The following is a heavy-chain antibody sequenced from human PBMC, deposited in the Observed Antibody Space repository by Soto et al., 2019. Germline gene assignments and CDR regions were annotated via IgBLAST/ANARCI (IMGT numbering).Heavy chain of an antibody. CDR2: INPSGGST. J-gene: IGHJ5*02. Sequence: ASVKVSCKASGYTFTSYYMHWVRQAPGQGLEWMGIINPSGGSTSYAQKFQGRVTMTRDTSTSTVYMELSSLRSEDTAVYYCARSSGPSSWYNFWFEPWGQGTLVTVSS. V-gene: IGHV1-46*03. D-gene: IGHD6-13*01. CDR1: GYTFTSYY. CDR3: ARSSGPSSWYNFWFEP.